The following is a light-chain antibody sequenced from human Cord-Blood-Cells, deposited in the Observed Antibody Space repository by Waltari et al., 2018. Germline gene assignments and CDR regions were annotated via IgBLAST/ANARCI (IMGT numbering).Light chain of an antibody. Sequence: GDRVTITCRESQSISSYLNWYQQKPGKAPKLLIYAASSLQSGVPSRFSGSGSGTDFTLTISSLQPEDFATYYCQQSYSTPMYTFGQGTKLEIK. CDR2: AAS. J-gene: IGKJ2*01. V-gene: IGKV1-39*01. CDR1: QSISSY. CDR3: QQSYSTPMYT.